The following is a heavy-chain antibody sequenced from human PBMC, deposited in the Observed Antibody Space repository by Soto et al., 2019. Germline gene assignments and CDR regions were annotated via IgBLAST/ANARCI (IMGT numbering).Heavy chain of an antibody. CDR1: GGSISSDNDS. Sequence: SETLSLTCTVSGGSISSDNDSWGWIRQPPGKGLEWIGTIYYSGSTYYSPSLTSRVTISIDTSKNQFSLQLSSVTAADTAVYFCARHLRLMSGVQKWTYVDYWGHGTLVTVSS. D-gene: IGHD6-19*01. CDR2: IYYSGST. V-gene: IGHV4-39*01. CDR3: ARHLRLMSGVQKWTYVDY. J-gene: IGHJ4*01.